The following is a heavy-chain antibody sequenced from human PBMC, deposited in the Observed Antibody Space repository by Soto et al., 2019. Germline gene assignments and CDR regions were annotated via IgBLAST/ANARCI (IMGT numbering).Heavy chain of an antibody. Sequence: EVKLLKSGGGVVPPGGSLRLSCATSGFTFNTYPMTWVRQAPGKGLGWVSSISSTAGKTSSYADSVKGRFAISRDFSDNTVYLQMDNLRVDDTAVYFCAKGVLSFHYGMEVWGQGTTVTVSS. CDR1: GFTFNTYP. CDR3: AKGVLSFHYGMEV. J-gene: IGHJ6*02. CDR2: ISSTAGKTS. V-gene: IGHV3-23*01. D-gene: IGHD3-10*01.